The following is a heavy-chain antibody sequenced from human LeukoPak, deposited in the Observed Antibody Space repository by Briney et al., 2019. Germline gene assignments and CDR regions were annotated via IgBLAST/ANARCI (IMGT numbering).Heavy chain of an antibody. D-gene: IGHD6-6*01. CDR2: INPNSGGT. CDR1: GYSFTDYY. J-gene: IGHJ4*02. Sequence: ASVKVSCKASGYSFTDYYLHWVRQAPGQGLEWMGWINPNSGGTNSAPKFQGRVTMTRDTSISTAYMDLSRLTSDDSALYYCARPLVEARPDLNYWGRGTMGTVSS. V-gene: IGHV1-2*02. CDR3: ARPLVEARPDLNY.